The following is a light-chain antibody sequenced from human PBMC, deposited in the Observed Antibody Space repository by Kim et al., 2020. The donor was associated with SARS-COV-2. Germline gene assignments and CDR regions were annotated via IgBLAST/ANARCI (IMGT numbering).Light chain of an antibody. CDR2: LDTDGSH. CDR3: QTWGTGVSF. V-gene: IGLV4-69*01. Sequence: QPVLTQAPSASASLGASVKLTCTLSSGHSAYAIAWHQHQSEKGPRYLMFLDTDGSHRRGDGIPDRFSGSSSGTERYLTISSLQSEDEADYYCQTWGTGVSFFGGGTQLTVL. CDR1: SGHSAYA. J-gene: IGLJ2*01.